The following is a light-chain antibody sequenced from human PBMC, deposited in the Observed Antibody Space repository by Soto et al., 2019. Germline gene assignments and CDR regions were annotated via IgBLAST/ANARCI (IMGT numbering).Light chain of an antibody. J-gene: IGKJ5*01. CDR2: DAS. Sequence: EIVLTQSPGTLSLSPGERATLSCRASQSLSRSFLAWYQQKPGQAPRLLIYDASSRVTGIPDRFGGSGSGTDFTLTISRLEPEDFAVYYCQQYGSSLPITFGQGTRLEI. V-gene: IGKV3-20*01. CDR1: QSLSRSF. CDR3: QQYGSSLPIT.